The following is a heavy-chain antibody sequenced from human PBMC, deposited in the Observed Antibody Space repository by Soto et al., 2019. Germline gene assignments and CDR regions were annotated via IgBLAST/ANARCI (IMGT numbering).Heavy chain of an antibody. Sequence: QVQLVQSGAEVKKPGSPVKVSCKASGGTFSSYTISWVRQAPGQGLEWMGRIIPILGIANYAQKFQGRVTITADKSTSTAYMELSSLRSEDTAVYYCARGAHIVVVGRYWGQGTLVTVSS. CDR1: GGTFSSYT. V-gene: IGHV1-69*02. CDR3: ARGAHIVVVGRY. J-gene: IGHJ4*02. CDR2: IIPILGIA. D-gene: IGHD2-21*01.